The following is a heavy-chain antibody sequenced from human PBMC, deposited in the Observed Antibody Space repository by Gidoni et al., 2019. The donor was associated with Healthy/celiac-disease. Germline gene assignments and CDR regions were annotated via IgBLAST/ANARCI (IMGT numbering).Heavy chain of an antibody. CDR1: GFTSSSYA. D-gene: IGHD6-19*01. CDR2: ISYDGSNK. CDR3: AREGDSSGWYYFDY. Sequence: QVQMVESGGGVVQPGWSLRLPRAASGFTSSSYAMRWVRQAPGKGLVWVAVISYDGSNKYYTDSVKGRFTISRDNSKNTLYLQMNSLRAEDTAVYYCAREGDSSGWYYFDYWGQGTLVTVSS. J-gene: IGHJ4*02. V-gene: IGHV3-30-3*01.